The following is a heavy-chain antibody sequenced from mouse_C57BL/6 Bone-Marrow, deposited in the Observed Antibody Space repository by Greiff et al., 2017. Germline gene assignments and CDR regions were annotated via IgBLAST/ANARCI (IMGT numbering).Heavy chain of an antibody. Sequence: QVQLQQPGAELVKPGASVKLSCKASGYTFTSYWMHWVKQRPGQGLEWIGMIHPNSGSTNYNEKFKSKATLTVDKSSSTAYMQLSSLTSEDSAVYYCARREIPRNTRFDFGGQGTTLTVSA. J-gene: IGHJ2*01. CDR3: ARREIPRNTRFDF. CDR1: GYTFTSYW. D-gene: IGHD5-1-1*01. CDR2: IHPNSGST. V-gene: IGHV1-64*01.